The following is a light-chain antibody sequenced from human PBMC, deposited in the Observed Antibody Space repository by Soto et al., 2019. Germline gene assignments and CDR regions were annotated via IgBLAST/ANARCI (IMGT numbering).Light chain of an antibody. Sequence: QSVLTQPPSMSGTPGQRVTISCSGSSSNIGSNTVNWYQQLPGTAPKLLIYSSDQRPSGVPDRVSGSKSGTSASLAISGLQPEDEADYYCAAWDDSLRAVVFGGGTKLTVL. V-gene: IGLV1-44*01. CDR1: SSNIGSNT. CDR2: SSD. J-gene: IGLJ2*01. CDR3: AAWDDSLRAVV.